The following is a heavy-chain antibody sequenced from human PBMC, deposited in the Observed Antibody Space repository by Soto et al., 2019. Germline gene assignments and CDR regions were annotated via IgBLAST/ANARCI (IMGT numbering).Heavy chain of an antibody. V-gene: IGHV3-48*03. Sequence: PGGSLRLSCAASGFTFSSYEMNWVRQAPGKGLEWVSYISSSGTTIYYADSVKGRFTISRDNAKNSLYLQMNSLRAEDTAVYYCARTREFEGGMDVWGQGTTVTVSS. J-gene: IGHJ6*02. D-gene: IGHD3-10*01. CDR1: GFTFSSYE. CDR2: ISSSGTTI. CDR3: ARTREFEGGMDV.